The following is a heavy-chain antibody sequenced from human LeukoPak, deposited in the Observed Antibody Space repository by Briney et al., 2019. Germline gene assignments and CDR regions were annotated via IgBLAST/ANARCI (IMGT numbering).Heavy chain of an antibody. CDR2: VTISGDNT. D-gene: IGHD3-16*01. Sequence: GGFLRLSCAASGFTFSRSSMNWVRQAPGKGLEWVSSVTISGDNTYYAESVKGRFTISRDNSKGTLYLLMSSLRADDTAVYYCARGRGRNPSGYYYYMDVWGKGTTVTISS. CDR3: ARGRGRNPSGYYYYMDV. V-gene: IGHV3-21*04. CDR1: GFTFSRSS. J-gene: IGHJ6*04.